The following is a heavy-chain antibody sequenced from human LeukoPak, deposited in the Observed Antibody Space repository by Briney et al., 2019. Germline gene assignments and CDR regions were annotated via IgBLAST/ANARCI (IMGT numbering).Heavy chain of an antibody. CDR1: GFTFSNYA. CDR2: IYSGGSI. CDR3: ARNWFDP. J-gene: IGHJ5*02. V-gene: IGHV3-53*05. Sequence: PGGSLRLSCAASGFTFSNYAMTWVRQAPGKGLEWVSVIYSGGSIYYADSVKGRFTISRDKSKNTVYLQMNSLRFEDTAMYYCARNWFDPWGQGTLVTVSS.